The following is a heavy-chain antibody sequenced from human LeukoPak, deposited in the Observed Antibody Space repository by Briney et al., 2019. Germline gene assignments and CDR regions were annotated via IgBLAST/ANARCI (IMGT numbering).Heavy chain of an antibody. D-gene: IGHD6-19*01. Sequence: SETLSLTCTVSGGSISSYYWSWIRQPPGKGLEWIGYIYYGGSTNYNPSLKSRVTISVDTSKNQFSLKLSSVTAADTAVYYCAREDIAVAGSFDYWGQGTLVTVSS. J-gene: IGHJ4*02. CDR2: IYYGGST. CDR3: AREDIAVAGSFDY. V-gene: IGHV4-59*01. CDR1: GGSISSYY.